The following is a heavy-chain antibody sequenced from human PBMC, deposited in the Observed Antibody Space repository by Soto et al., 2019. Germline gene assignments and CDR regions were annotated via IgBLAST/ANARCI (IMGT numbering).Heavy chain of an antibody. CDR1: SSSISSGGYY. V-gene: IGHV4-31*03. CDR3: ARGGKLDYFDY. CDR2: IYYSGST. Sequence: SETLSLTCTVTSSSISSGGYYWSWSRQHPGKGLEWIGYIYYSGSTYYNPSLKSRVTISVDTSKNQFSLKLSSVTAADTAVYYCARGGKLDYFDYWGQGTLVTVSS. D-gene: IGHD1-1*01. J-gene: IGHJ4*02.